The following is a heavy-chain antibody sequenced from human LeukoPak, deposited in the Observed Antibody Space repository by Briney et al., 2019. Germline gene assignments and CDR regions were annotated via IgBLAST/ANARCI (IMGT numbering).Heavy chain of an antibody. J-gene: IGHJ4*02. V-gene: IGHV4-34*01. CDR3: TSAPGAGDRFDS. D-gene: IGHD3-10*01. CDR1: GGSFSGNY. CDR2: INHSGST. Sequence: SETLSLTCAVYGGSFSGNYWNWIRQPPGKGLEWIGEINHSGSTNYNPSLTSRVTLSVDTSKNQFSLKLSSVTAADTAVYYCTSAPGAGDRFDSWGQGTLVTVSS.